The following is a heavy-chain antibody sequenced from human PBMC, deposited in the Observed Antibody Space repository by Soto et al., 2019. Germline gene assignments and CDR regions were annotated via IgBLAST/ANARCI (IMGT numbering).Heavy chain of an antibody. J-gene: IGHJ4*02. D-gene: IGHD1-20*01. CDR3: ARDLTGADY. V-gene: IGHV3-23*01. CDR2: ISGSGGST. CDR1: GFTFSSYA. Sequence: GGALRLSCAASGFTFSSYAMSWVRQAPGKGLEWVSAISGSGGSTYYAVSVKGRFIISRDTSKTTLYLQMNSLRAEDTAVYYCARDLTGADYWGQGTLVTFSS.